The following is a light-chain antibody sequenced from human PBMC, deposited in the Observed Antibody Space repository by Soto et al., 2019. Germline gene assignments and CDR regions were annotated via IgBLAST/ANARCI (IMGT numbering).Light chain of an antibody. CDR3: QQYGSSPWT. J-gene: IGKJ1*01. V-gene: IGKV3-20*01. Sequence: EIVLTQSPGTLSLSPGERDPLSCRASQSVSSSYLAWYQQQPGQAPRLLIYGASSRATGIPDRFSGSGSGTDFTLTISRLEPEDFAVYYCQQYGSSPWTFGQGTKVDIK. CDR2: GAS. CDR1: QSVSSSY.